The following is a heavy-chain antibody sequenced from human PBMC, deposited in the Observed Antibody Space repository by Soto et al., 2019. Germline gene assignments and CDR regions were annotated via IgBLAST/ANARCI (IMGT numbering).Heavy chain of an antibody. Sequence: EVQLVESGGGLVQPVRSLRLSCAASGFTFDDYAMQWVRQAPGKGLEWVSGISWNSGSRGYADSVKGRFTISRDNAKNSLYLQMNSLRAEDTALYYCAKVHGTYYYMPVWGKGTTVTVSS. V-gene: IGHV3-9*01. CDR1: GFTFDDYA. J-gene: IGHJ6*03. CDR3: AKVHGTYYYMPV. D-gene: IGHD1-1*01. CDR2: ISWNSGSR.